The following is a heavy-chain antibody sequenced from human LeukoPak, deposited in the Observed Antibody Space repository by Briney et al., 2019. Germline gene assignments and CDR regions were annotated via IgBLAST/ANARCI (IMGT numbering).Heavy chain of an antibody. D-gene: IGHD3-22*01. CDR3: ASHHYDSSGYSTDY. V-gene: IGHV4-59*06. CDR2: IYYSGST. J-gene: IGHJ4*02. CDR1: GGSIGSYY. Sequence: PSETLSLTCTVSGGSIGSYYWSWIRQHPGQGLEWIGYIYYSGSTYYNPSLKSRVTISVDTSKNQFSLKLSSVTAADTAVYYCASHHYDSSGYSTDYWGQGTLVTVSS.